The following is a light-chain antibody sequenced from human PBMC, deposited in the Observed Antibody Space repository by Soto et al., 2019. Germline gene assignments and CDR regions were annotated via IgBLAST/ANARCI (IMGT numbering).Light chain of an antibody. CDR1: SSDVGGYNY. V-gene: IGLV2-14*01. J-gene: IGLJ1*01. CDR3: SSYTSSSTNYV. Sequence: QSALTQPASVSGSPGQSITISCTGTSSDVGGYNYVSWYQQHPGKAPKLMIYDVSNRPSGVSNRFSASKSGNTAALTISGLPAEDEADYYCSSYTSSSTNYVFGTGTKLTVL. CDR2: DVS.